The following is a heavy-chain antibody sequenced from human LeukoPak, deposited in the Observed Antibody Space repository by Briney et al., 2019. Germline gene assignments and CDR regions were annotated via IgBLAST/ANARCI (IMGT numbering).Heavy chain of an antibody. D-gene: IGHD2-2*01. CDR3: AREVVIVVEPAANTIDY. CDR2: INSDGSWT. CDR1: GNYW. J-gene: IGHJ4*02. Sequence: GGSLRRSCAASGNYWMHWVRQAPGKGLVWVSYINSDGSWTSYADSVKGRFTVSRDNAKNSLFLQMNSLRVEDTAVYYCAREVVIVVEPAANTIDYWGQGTRVTVSS. V-gene: IGHV3-74*01.